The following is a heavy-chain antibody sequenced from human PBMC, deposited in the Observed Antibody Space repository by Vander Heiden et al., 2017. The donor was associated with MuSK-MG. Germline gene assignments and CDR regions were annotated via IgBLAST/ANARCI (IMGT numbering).Heavy chain of an antibody. CDR1: GFTCSGST. CDR2: IRSKVNSDAT. D-gene: IGHD2-2*01. Sequence: EVQLVESGGGLVQPGGSLQLSCAASGFTCSGSTMHWVRQASGKGLEWVGRIRSKVNSDATAYGASVKGRFTISRDDSKNTAYLQMDTLKTEDTAVYYCTVVPPGTDWYFDLCGRGTLVTVS. V-gene: IGHV3-73*02. CDR3: TVVPPGTDWYFDL. J-gene: IGHJ2*01.